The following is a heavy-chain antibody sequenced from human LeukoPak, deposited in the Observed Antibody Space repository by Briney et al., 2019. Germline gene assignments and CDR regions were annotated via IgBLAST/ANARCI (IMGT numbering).Heavy chain of an antibody. CDR1: GFTFSSYS. CDR2: ISSSSSYI. D-gene: IGHD2-21*01. CDR3: ARGRGRCGGDCYSFADY. Sequence: KPGGSLRLSCAASGFTFSSYSMNWVRQAPGKGLEWVSSISSSSSYIYYADSVKGRFTISRDNAKNSLYLQMNSLRAEDTAVYYCARGRGRCGGDCYSFADYWGQGTLVTVSS. V-gene: IGHV3-21*01. J-gene: IGHJ4*02.